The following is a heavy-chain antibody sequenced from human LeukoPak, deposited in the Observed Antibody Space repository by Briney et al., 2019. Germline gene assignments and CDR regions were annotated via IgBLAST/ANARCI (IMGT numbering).Heavy chain of an antibody. CDR1: GYTFTGYY. CDR3: ARSILAYCGGDCYSFDY. D-gene: IGHD2-21*01. V-gene: IGHV1-2*02. Sequence: ASVKVSCKASGYTFTGYYMHWVRQAPGQGLAWMGWINPNSGGTNYAQKFQGRVTMTRDTSISTAYMELSRLRSDDTAVYYCARSILAYCGGDCYSFDYWGQGTLVTVSS. CDR2: INPNSGGT. J-gene: IGHJ4*02.